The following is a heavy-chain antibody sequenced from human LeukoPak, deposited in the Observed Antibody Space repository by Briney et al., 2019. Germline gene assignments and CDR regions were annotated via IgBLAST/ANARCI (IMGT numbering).Heavy chain of an antibody. J-gene: IGHJ6*02. Sequence: ASVKVSCKAPGYTFTSYYMHWVRQAPGQGLEWMGIINPSGGSTSYAQKFQGRVTMTRDTSTSTVYMELSSLRSEDTAVYYCAIVVTANYYGMDVWGQGTTVTVSS. D-gene: IGHD2-21*02. V-gene: IGHV1-46*01. CDR1: GYTFTSYY. CDR3: AIVVTANYYGMDV. CDR2: INPSGGST.